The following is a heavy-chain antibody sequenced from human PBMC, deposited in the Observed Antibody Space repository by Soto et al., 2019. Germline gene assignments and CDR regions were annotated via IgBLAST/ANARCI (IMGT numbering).Heavy chain of an antibody. Sequence: PGGSLRLSCAASGFTFSSYAMHWVRQAPGKGLEWVAVISYDGSNKYYADSVKGRFTISRDNSKNTLYLQMNSLRAEDTAVYYCVLATWIQLRPIDYRGQGTLVTVFS. D-gene: IGHD5-18*01. CDR3: VLATWIQLRPIDY. CDR1: GFTFSSYA. CDR2: ISYDGSNK. J-gene: IGHJ4*02. V-gene: IGHV3-30-3*01.